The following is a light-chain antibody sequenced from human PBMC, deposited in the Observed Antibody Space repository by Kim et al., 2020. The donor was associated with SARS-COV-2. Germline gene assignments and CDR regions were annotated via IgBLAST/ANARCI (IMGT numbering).Light chain of an antibody. Sequence: ATVKLTGTLSSEHSSYAIAWHQQQPEKGPRYLMKVDNDGSHFKGDGIPDRSSGSSSEAERYLIISSLQSEDEADYYCQTWGTGIRVFGGGTQLTVL. CDR2: VDNDGSH. J-gene: IGLJ3*02. V-gene: IGLV4-69*01. CDR3: QTWGTGIRV. CDR1: SEHSSYA.